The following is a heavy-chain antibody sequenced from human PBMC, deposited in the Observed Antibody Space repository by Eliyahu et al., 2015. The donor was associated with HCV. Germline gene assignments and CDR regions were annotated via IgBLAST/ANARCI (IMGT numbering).Heavy chain of an antibody. D-gene: IGHD2-21*01. J-gene: IGHJ4*02. V-gene: IGHV4-59*01. CDR3: ARYYCGNQCYHFDF. CDR1: GGSISGYF. CDR2: IHSSGST. Sequence: QVQLQESGPGLVKPSETLSLTCTVSGGSISGYFWSWIRQSPGKRLEWIGYIHSSGSTKYNPSLKSRVTISIDTSKNQFSLRLSSVTAADTAVYYCARYYCGNQCYHFDFWGQGSLVTVSS.